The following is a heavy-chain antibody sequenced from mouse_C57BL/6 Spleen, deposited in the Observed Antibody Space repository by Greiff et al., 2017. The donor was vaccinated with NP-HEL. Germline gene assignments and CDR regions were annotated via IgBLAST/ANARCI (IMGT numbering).Heavy chain of an antibody. J-gene: IGHJ4*01. CDR2: INPSSGFT. CDR1: GYTFTSYW. Sequence: QVQLQQSGAELAKPGASVKLSCKASGYTFTSYWMHWVKQRPGQGLEWIGYINPSSGFTKYNQKFKDKATLTADKSSSTADMQLSSLTYEDSAVYYCARGYYGKIQAMDYWGQGTSVTVSS. D-gene: IGHD2-1*01. V-gene: IGHV1-7*01. CDR3: ARGYYGKIQAMDY.